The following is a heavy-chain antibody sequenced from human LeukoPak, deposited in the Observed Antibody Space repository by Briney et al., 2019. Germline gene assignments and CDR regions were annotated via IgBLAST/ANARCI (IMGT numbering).Heavy chain of an antibody. J-gene: IGHJ4*02. V-gene: IGHV3-21*01. D-gene: IGHD3-22*01. CDR3: AREALYYDSSGYSEDWYHR. CDR2: ISSSSSYI. Sequence: GGSLRLSCAASGFTFDDYGMSWVRQAPGKGLGWVSSISSSSSYIYYADSVKGRFTISRDNAKNSLYLQMSSLRAEDTAVYYCAREALYYDSSGYSEDWYHRWGQGTLVTVSS. CDR1: GFTFDDYG.